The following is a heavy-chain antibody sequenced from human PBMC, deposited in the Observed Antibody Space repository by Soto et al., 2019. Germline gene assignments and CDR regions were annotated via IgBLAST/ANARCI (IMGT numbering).Heavy chain of an antibody. D-gene: IGHD4-17*01. CDR1: GFTFDDYG. CDR2: INWNGGST. Sequence: EVQLVESGGGVVRPGGSLRLSCAASGFTFDDYGMSWVRQAPGKGLEWVSGINWNGGSTGYADSVKGRFTISRDSAKNSLYLQMNSLRAEDTALYHCARGNYGDPEYYYYMDVWGKGTTVTVSS. CDR3: ARGNYGDPEYYYYMDV. V-gene: IGHV3-20*01. J-gene: IGHJ6*03.